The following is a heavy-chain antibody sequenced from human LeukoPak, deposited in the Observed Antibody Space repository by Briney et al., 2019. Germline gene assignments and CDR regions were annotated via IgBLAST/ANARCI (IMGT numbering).Heavy chain of an antibody. CDR2: IYHTGSI. D-gene: IGHD3-3*01. CDR1: GGSMKSYY. CDR3: ARDRSEWSAEDNWFDH. V-gene: IGHV4-59*01. J-gene: IGHJ5*02. Sequence: SETLSLTCIVSGGSMKSYYWNWIRQTPGKGLEWIGYIYHTGSIKYNPSLESRVSISMDTSKNQISLTLKSLTAADTAVYYCARDRSEWSAEDNWFDHWGRGTLVTVSS.